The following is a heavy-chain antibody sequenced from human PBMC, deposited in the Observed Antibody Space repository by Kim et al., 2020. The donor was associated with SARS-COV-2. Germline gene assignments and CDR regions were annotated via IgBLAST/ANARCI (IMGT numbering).Heavy chain of an antibody. Sequence: SVKVSCKASGDTFSSYAINWVRQAPGQGLEWMGGMNPNCGKANYAQKFQGRVTITADKSTSTAYMELSSLRSEDTAVYYCAGGVDGGQGVIITEDAFDISGQGTMVTVSS. V-gene: IGHV1-69*06. CDR1: GDTFSSYA. CDR2: MNPNCGKA. CDR3: AGGVDGGQGVIITEDAFDI. J-gene: IGHJ3*02. D-gene: IGHD3-10*01.